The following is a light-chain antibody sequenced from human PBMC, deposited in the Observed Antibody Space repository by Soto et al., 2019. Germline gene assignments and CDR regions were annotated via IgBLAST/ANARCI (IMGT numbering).Light chain of an antibody. CDR3: QHYRSQSTT. CDR2: AAS. V-gene: IGKV1-5*01. CDR1: ENIFKF. J-gene: IGKJ4*01. Sequence: DILLIQSPATLSASVGDRITITCRASENIFKFLAWYQQRSGSAPNLLIYAASDLEKGVPSRFSGSGSGTELTVTLDTLQPTDSATYFCQHYRSQSTTFGGGT.